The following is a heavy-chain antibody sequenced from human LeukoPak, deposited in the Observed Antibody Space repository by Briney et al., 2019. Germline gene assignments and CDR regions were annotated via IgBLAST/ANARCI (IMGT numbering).Heavy chain of an antibody. J-gene: IGHJ4*02. CDR2: IRGSGDAT. CDR3: AKGAVVLTALSSFDY. Sequence: GGSLRLSCAASGFTFSNYAMSWVRQAPGKGLEWVSNIRGSGDATFYAESVKGRFIISRDNSKDTLFLQMNSLRAEDTAVYYCAKGAVVLTALSSFDYWGQGTLVTVSS. V-gene: IGHV3-23*01. CDR1: GFTFSNYA. D-gene: IGHD2-15*01.